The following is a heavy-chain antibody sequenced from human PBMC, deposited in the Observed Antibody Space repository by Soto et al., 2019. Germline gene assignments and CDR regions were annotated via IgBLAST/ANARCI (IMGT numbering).Heavy chain of an antibody. CDR3: ARVPPPDTAMVSYFDF. CDR2: IYYSGRT. J-gene: IGHJ4*02. D-gene: IGHD5-18*01. Sequence: QVQLQESGPGLGKPSQTLSLTCTVSGGSISSGDYYWSWIRQPPGKGLEWIGYIYYSGRTDYNPSLKSRVTISVDTSKNQFSLKLSAVTAADTAVYYCARVPPPDTAMVSYFDFWGQGTLVTVSS. V-gene: IGHV4-30-4*01. CDR1: GGSISSGDYY.